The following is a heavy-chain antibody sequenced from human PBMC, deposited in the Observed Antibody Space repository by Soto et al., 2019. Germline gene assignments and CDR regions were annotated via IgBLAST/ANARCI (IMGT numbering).Heavy chain of an antibody. V-gene: IGHV1-46*03. J-gene: IGHJ4*02. CDR2: INPSGGST. Sequence: QVQLVQSGAEVMQPGASVKVSCKASGYTFTSYYIQWVRQAPGQGLEWMGIINPSGGSTNYAQKSQGRVTMTRATSTSTVYMELSSLRSEDTAIYYCSRGYPPRDQLGNLPGAFWGQGTLVTVSS. CDR1: GYTFTSYY. CDR3: SRGYPPRDQLGNLPGAF. D-gene: IGHD1-1*01.